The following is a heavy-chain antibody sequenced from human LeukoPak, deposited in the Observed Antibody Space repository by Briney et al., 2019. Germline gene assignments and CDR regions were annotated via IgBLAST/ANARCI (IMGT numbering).Heavy chain of an antibody. CDR2: INPSGGST. V-gene: IGHV1-46*01. Sequence: ASVKVSCKASGYTFTSYYMHWVRQAPGQGLEWRGMINPSGGSTSCAQKFQGRVTMTTDMSTTTVYMELSSLSSEDTAVYYCARGVNYDFWSGYYYYYYMDVWGKGNTITVTS. CDR3: ARGVNYDFWSGYYYYYYMDV. CDR1: GYTFTSYY. J-gene: IGHJ6*03. D-gene: IGHD3-3*01.